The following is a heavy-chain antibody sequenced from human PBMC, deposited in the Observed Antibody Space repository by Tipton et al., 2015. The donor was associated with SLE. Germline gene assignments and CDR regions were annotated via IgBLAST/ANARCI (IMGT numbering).Heavy chain of an antibody. CDR2: IYYSGST. D-gene: IGHD2-2*01. Sequence: TLSLTCTVSGGSISSYYWSWIRQPPGKGLEWIGYIYYSGSTNYNPSLKSRVTISVDTSKNQFSLKLSSVTAADTAVYYCARDYGYCSSTSCYPWYFDLWSRGTLVTVSS. CDR1: GGSISSYY. V-gene: IGHV4-59*01. J-gene: IGHJ2*01. CDR3: ARDYGYCSSTSCYPWYFDL.